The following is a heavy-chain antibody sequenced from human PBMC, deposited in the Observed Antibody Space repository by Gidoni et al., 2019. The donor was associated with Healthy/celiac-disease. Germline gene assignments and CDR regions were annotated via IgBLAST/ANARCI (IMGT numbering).Heavy chain of an antibody. CDR1: GFTFSSYR. CDR2: ISSSSSTI. J-gene: IGHJ4*02. D-gene: IGHD2-2*01. Sequence: EVQLVESGGGLVQPGGSLRLSCAASGFTFSSYRMNWFRQAPGKGLEWVSYISSSSSTIYYADSVKGRFTISRDNAKNSLYLQMNSLRDEDTAVYYCARDLCSSTSCYVMGDYFDYWGQGTLVTVSS. CDR3: ARDLCSSTSCYVMGDYFDY. V-gene: IGHV3-48*02.